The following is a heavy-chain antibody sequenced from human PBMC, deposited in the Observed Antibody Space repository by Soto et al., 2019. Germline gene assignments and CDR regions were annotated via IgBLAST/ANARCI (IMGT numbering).Heavy chain of an antibody. Sequence: QVQLVQSGAEVKKPGASVKVSCKASGYTFTSYDINWVRQATGQGLEWMGWMNPNSGNTGYAQKFQGRVTMTRNTSISTAYMELSSLRSEDTAVYYCARGRGYQLLFQDAFDIWGQGTMVTVSS. J-gene: IGHJ3*02. V-gene: IGHV1-8*01. CDR3: ARGRGYQLLFQDAFDI. D-gene: IGHD2-2*01. CDR2: MNPNSGNT. CDR1: GYTFTSYD.